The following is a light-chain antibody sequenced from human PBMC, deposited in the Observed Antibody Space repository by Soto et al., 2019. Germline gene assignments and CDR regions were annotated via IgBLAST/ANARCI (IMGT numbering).Light chain of an antibody. J-gene: IGLJ1*01. V-gene: IGLV1-40*01. Sequence: QPVLTQPPSVSGAPGQRVTISCTGSSSNIGAGYDVHWYQQLPGTAPKLLIYGNSNRPSGVPDRFSGSKSGTSASLAITGLQAEDEADYDCQSYDSSLSAPVFGTGTKLTVL. CDR2: GNS. CDR1: SSNIGAGYD. CDR3: QSYDSSLSAPV.